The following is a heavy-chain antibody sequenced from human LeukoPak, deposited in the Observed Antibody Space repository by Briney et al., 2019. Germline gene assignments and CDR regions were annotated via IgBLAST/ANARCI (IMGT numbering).Heavy chain of an antibody. CDR2: INHSGSP. J-gene: IGHJ6*03. V-gene: IGHV4-34*01. CDR1: GGSLSGYY. D-gene: IGHD6-19*01. CDR3: VRSNSSGEKYLYSCYNYYMAV. Sequence: KTSETLSLTRAVYGGSLSGYYWSWIRQPPGKGREWIGEINHSGSPNHHTSLKRRGTISVDTSKNQFSLKLSSVTAADTRVYYCVRSNSSGEKYLYSCYNYYMAVWGKGTSVTVSS.